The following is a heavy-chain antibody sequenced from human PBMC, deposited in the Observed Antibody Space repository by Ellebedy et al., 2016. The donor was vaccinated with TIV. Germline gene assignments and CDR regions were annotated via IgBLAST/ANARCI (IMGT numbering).Heavy chain of an antibody. V-gene: IGHV1-8*01. CDR3: ARDSRFGELFVYYYGMDV. CDR1: GYTFTSYD. J-gene: IGHJ6*02. Sequence: AASVKVSCKASGYTFTSYDINWVRQATGQGLEWMGWMNPNRGNTGYAQKFQGRVTMTRNTSIRTAYMELSSLRSEDTAVYYCARDSRFGELFVYYYGMDVWGQGTTVTVSS. D-gene: IGHD3-10*01. CDR2: MNPNRGNT.